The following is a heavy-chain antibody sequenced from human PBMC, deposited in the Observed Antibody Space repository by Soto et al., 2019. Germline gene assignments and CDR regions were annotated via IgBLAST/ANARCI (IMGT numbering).Heavy chain of an antibody. V-gene: IGHV1-69*02. Sequence: QVQLVQSGAEVKKPGSSVKVSCKASGGTFSSYTISWVRQSPGQGLEWMGRFIPIFGIANYAQKFQGRVTITADKSTSTAYLQPNSLRSEDTAVYYCAIVGATYYYVSSRGRPVHWFDPWGQGTLVTVSS. CDR2: FIPIFGIA. J-gene: IGHJ5*02. CDR3: AIVGATYYYVSSRGRPVHWFDP. D-gene: IGHD3-22*01. CDR1: GGTFSSYT.